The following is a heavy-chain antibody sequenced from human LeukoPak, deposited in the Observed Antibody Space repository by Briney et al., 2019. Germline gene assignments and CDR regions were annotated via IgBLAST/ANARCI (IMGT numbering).Heavy chain of an antibody. CDR1: GFTFSSYW. CDR2: IKQDGSEK. D-gene: IGHD2-8*01. Sequence: GGSLRLSCAASGFTFSSYWMSWVRQASGKGLEWVANIKQDGSEKYYVDSVKGRFTISRDNAKNSLYLQMNSLRAEDTAVYYCARGRGKMAKYGMDVWGKGTTVTVSS. V-gene: IGHV3-7*03. J-gene: IGHJ6*04. CDR3: ARGRGKMAKYGMDV.